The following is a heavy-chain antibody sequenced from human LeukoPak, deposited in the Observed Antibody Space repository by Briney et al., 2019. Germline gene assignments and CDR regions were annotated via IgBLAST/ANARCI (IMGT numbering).Heavy chain of an antibody. V-gene: IGHV3-7*03. Sequence: GGSLRLSCANSGFTFSSNWMSWVRHAPGRGLEWVANIKPDGSAEYYAASVKGRFTVSRDNSKNTLYLQMNSLRAEDTAVYYCAKMREGPWGQGTTVTVSS. CDR3: AKMREGP. CDR1: GFTFSSNW. CDR2: IKPDGSAE. J-gene: IGHJ6*02.